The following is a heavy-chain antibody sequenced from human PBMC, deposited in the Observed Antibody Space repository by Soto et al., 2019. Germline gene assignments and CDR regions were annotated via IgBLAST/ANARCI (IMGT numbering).Heavy chain of an antibody. D-gene: IGHD1-1*01. CDR1: GYRFTNFW. Sequence: PGESLKISCQCSGYRFTNFWIGWVRQMPGKGLEWMGIIYSRDSDTRYSPSFQGQVTISVDSSISTAYLQWSSLKASDTAIYYCARATYNHNDGDFDFWGQGTLVTVSS. J-gene: IGHJ4*02. CDR3: ARATYNHNDGDFDF. V-gene: IGHV5-51*01. CDR2: IYSRDSDT.